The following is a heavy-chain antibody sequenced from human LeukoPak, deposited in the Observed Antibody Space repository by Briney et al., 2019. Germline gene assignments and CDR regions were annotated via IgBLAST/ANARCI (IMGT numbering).Heavy chain of an antibody. CDR3: AAPSMHPDY. Sequence: GGSLRLSCAASGFTFSSYAMHWVRQAPGKGLEWVALISYDESNTFYADSVKGRFTISRDNSKNTLYLQMNSLRAEDTAVYYCAAPSMHPDYWGQGTLVTVSS. J-gene: IGHJ4*02. CDR2: ISYDESNT. CDR1: GFTFSSYA. V-gene: IGHV3-30*04. D-gene: IGHD2-8*01.